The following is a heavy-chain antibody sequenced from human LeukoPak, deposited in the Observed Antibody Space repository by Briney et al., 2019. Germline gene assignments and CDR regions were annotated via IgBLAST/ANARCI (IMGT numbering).Heavy chain of an antibody. J-gene: IGHJ4*02. Sequence: GRSLRPSCAASGFTFSSYAMHWVRQAPGKGLEWVAVIPNDGSNKYYADSVKGRFTISRDNSKNTLYLQMNSLRPEDTAVYYCAKVHLYSFTPPFDYWGQATLVTVSS. CDR3: AKVHLYSFTPPFDY. V-gene: IGHV3-30*18. CDR2: IPNDGSNK. D-gene: IGHD2-21*01. CDR1: GFTFSSYA.